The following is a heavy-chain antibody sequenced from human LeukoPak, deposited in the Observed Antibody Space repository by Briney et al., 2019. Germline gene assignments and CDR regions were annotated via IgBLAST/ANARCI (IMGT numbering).Heavy chain of an antibody. J-gene: IGHJ4*02. Sequence: SETLSLTCTVSGGSISSYYWSWIRQPAGKGLEWIGRIYTSGSTNYNPSLKSRVTMTRDTSISTAYMELSRLRSDDTAVYYCARAPRGSGWYSSYFDYWGQGTLVTVSS. V-gene: IGHV4-4*07. CDR1: GGSISSYY. CDR3: ARAPRGSGWYSSYFDY. CDR2: IYTSGST. D-gene: IGHD6-19*01.